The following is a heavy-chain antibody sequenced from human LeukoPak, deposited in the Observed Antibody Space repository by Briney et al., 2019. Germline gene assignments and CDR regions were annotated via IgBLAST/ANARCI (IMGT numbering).Heavy chain of an antibody. V-gene: IGHV4-59*05. CDR2: IYYSGST. CDR3: AIPYCSSTSCVSRHAFDI. J-gene: IGHJ3*02. D-gene: IGHD2-2*01. Sequence: PGGSLRLSCAASGFTFSDYYMSWIRQAPGKGLEWIGSIYYSGSTYYNPSLKSRVTISVDTSKNQFSLKLSSVTAADTAVYYCAIPYCSSTSCVSRHAFDIWGQGTMVTVSS. CDR1: GFTFSDYY.